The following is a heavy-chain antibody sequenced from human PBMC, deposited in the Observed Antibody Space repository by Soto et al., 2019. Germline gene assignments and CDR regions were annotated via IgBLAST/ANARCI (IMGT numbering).Heavy chain of an antibody. Sequence: GGSLRLSCAVSGFTFSDYYMSWIRQAPGKGLEWVSYISSRGISIYYADSVKGRFTIARDNAKNSLYLQMNGMRAEDTAVYYCAKGYYDFWSCYYISHYGMDVWGQGTTVTVSS. V-gene: IGHV3-11*01. CDR2: ISSRGISI. J-gene: IGHJ6*02. CDR1: GFTFSDYY. D-gene: IGHD3-3*01. CDR3: AKGYYDFWSCYYISHYGMDV.